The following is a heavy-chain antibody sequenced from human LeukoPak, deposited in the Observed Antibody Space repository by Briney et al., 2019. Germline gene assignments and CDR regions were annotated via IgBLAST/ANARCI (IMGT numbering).Heavy chain of an antibody. CDR2: ISGSGGST. CDR3: AKGTRIVVVVAATRNYFDY. V-gene: IGHV3-23*01. Sequence: GGSLRLSCAASGFTFSSYAMSWVRQAPGKGLEWVSAISGSGGSTYYADSVKGRFTISRDNSKNTLYPQMNSLRAEDTAVYYCAKGTRIVVVVAATRNYFDYWGQGTLVTVSS. D-gene: IGHD2-15*01. CDR1: GFTFSSYA. J-gene: IGHJ4*02.